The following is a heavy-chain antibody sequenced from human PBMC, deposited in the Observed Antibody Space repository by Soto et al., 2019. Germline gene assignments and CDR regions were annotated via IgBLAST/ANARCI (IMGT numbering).Heavy chain of an antibody. CDR3: ARDWYYYDSSGYPHDAFDI. CDR2: ISAYNGNT. D-gene: IGHD3-22*01. J-gene: IGHJ3*02. V-gene: IGHV1-18*01. CDR1: GYTFTSYG. Sequence: GASVKVSCKASGYTFTSYGISWVRQAPGQGLEWMGWISAYNGNTNYAQKPQGRVTMTTDTSTSTAYMELRSLRSDDTAVYYCARDWYYYDSSGYPHDAFDIWGQGTMVTVSS.